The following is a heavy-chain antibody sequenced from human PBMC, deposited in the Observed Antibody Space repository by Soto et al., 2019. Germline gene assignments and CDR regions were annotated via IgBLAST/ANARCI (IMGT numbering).Heavy chain of an antibody. D-gene: IGHD6-19*01. Sequence: EVQLVESGGGLVQPGGSLRLSCVASGFTFSTDSMNWVRQAPGKGLEWVAHISTSGATRYYADSVKGRFTISRDNAKTPMDLQMDSLMHEDTAVYYCARFFGSGFDYWGQGTLVTVSS. CDR2: ISTSGATR. CDR1: GFTFSTDS. CDR3: ARFFGSGFDY. V-gene: IGHV3-48*02. J-gene: IGHJ4*02.